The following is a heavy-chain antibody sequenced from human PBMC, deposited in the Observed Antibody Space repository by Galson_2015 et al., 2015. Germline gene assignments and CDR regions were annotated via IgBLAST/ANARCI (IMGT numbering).Heavy chain of an antibody. CDR1: GASISSYY. CDR2: IYHSGTT. Sequence: CTVSGASISSYYWSWVRQPPGKGLEWIGYIYHSGTTNYNPSLKSRVTISVDTSKNQFSLKLSSVTAADTAVYYCARRRDYFDYWGQGTLVTVSS. V-gene: IGHV4-59*01. CDR3: ARRRDYFDY. J-gene: IGHJ4*02.